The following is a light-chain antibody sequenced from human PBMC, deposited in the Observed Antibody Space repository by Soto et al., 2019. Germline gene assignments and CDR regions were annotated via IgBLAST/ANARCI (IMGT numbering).Light chain of an antibody. V-gene: IGKV3-11*01. Sequence: EIVMTQSPATLSVSPGERATLSCRASQSISSDLAWYQQKPGQAPRLLIYGSTRATGIPARFSGSGSGTDFTLTINSLEPEDSAVYYCQQRSNWPSITFGQGTRLEIK. CDR3: QQRSNWPSIT. CDR2: GS. CDR1: QSISSD. J-gene: IGKJ5*01.